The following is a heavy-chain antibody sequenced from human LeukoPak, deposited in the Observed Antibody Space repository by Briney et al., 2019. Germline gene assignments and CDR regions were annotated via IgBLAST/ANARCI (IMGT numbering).Heavy chain of an antibody. CDR2: ISYDGSNK. D-gene: IGHD3-10*01. J-gene: IGHJ6*02. CDR1: GFTFSSYA. V-gene: IGHV3-30*04. Sequence: GGSLRLPCAASGFTFSSYAMHWVRQAPGKGLEWVAVISYDGSNKYYADSVKGRSTISRDNSKNTLYLQMNSLRAEDTAVYYCVATMVRGVIIKDYYGMDVWGQGTTVTVSS. CDR3: VATMVRGVIIKDYYGMDV.